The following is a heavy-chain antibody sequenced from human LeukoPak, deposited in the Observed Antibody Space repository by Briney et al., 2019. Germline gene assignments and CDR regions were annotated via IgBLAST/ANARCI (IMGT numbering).Heavy chain of an antibody. J-gene: IGHJ4*02. CDR1: GDSVSSNSAV. CDR2: TYYRSKWYS. CDR3: ARLLSGWYVIDY. V-gene: IGHV6-1*01. D-gene: IGHD6-19*01. Sequence: SQTLSLTCAISGDSVSSNSAVWNWIRQSPSRGPEWLGRTYYRSKWYSDYAVSVKSRININPDTSRNQFSLQLKSVTPEDTAVYYCARLLSGWYVIDYWGQGTLVTVSS.